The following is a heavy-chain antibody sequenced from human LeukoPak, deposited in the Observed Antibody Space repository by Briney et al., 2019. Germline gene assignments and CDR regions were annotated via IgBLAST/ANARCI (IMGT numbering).Heavy chain of an antibody. Sequence: PSETLSLTCAVYRGSFSGYYWSWIRQPPGKGLEWIGKINHSGSTNYNPSLKSRVTISVDTSKNQFSLKLSSVTAADTAVYYCARLTYYYGMDVWGQGTTVTVSS. CDR1: RGSFSGYY. V-gene: IGHV4-34*01. CDR3: ARLTYYYGMDV. CDR2: INHSGST. J-gene: IGHJ6*02.